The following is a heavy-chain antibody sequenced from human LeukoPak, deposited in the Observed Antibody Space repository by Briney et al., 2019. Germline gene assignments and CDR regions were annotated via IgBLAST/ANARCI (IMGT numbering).Heavy chain of an antibody. J-gene: IGHJ4*02. V-gene: IGHV4-59*08. CDR1: GASISSKY. Sequence: PSETLSLTCTVSGASISSKYWSWIRQPPGKGLEWIGYIHHSGSTNYNPSLKSRVTISVDTSKNQFSLKLRTVTAADTAVYYCARSPYPGGNYPEFDYWGQGTLVTVSS. CDR3: ARSPYPGGNYPEFDY. D-gene: IGHD1-26*01. CDR2: IHHSGST.